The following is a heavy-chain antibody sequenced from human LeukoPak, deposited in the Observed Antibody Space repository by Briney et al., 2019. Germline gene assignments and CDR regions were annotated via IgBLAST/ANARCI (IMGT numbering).Heavy chain of an antibody. Sequence: PGGSLRLSCAASGFTFSSYSMNWVRQAPGKGLEWLSYISDSSTYVYYADSVKGRFTISRDNAKNSVYLQMSSLRAEDTAVYYCARAGSSSWYGWFDPWGQGTLVTVSS. CDR3: ARAGSSSWYGWFDP. CDR1: GFTFSSYS. CDR2: ISDSSTYV. J-gene: IGHJ5*02. V-gene: IGHV3-21*05. D-gene: IGHD6-13*01.